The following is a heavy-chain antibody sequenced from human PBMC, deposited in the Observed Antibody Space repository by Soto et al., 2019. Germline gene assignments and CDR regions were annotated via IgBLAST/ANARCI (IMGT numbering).Heavy chain of an antibody. CDR2: IYYSGST. CDR1: GGSVSSGSYY. D-gene: IGHD4-17*01. CDR3: ARGGGPDYGDWSVDY. J-gene: IGHJ4*02. V-gene: IGHV4-61*01. Sequence: QVQLQESGPGLVKPSETLSLTCTVSGGSVSSGSYYWSWIRQPPGKGLEWIGYIYYSGSTNYNPALMSRVTISVDTSKNQFSLKLSAVTAADTAVYYCARGGGPDYGDWSVDYWGQGTLVTVSS.